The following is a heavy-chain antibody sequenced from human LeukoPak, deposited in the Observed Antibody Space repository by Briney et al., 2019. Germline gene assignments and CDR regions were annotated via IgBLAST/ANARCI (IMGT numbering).Heavy chain of an antibody. J-gene: IGHJ6*02. V-gene: IGHV3-74*01. D-gene: IGHD2-2*02. CDR1: GFTFSSYW. CDR2: INSDGSST. Sequence: PGGSLRLSCEVSGFTFSSYWMNWVRQAPGKGLVWVSRINSDGSSTRYADSVKGRFTISRDNSKNTLYLQMNSLRAEDTAVYYCAKCTCTSTSCYRGYGMDVWGQGTTVTVSS. CDR3: AKCTCTSTSCYRGYGMDV.